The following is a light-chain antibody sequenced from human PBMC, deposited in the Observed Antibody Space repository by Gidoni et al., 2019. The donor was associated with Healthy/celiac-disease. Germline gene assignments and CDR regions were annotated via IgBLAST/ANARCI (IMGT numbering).Light chain of an antibody. Sequence: ELVLTHSTATLSLSPGERAPLSCRASQSVNSYLVWYQQTPGQAAMLLIYDASNRATGIPARFSGSGSGTDFTLTISSREPEDFAVYYCQQRSNWPLLTFGGGTKVEIK. CDR2: DAS. J-gene: IGKJ4*01. CDR3: QQRSNWPLLT. V-gene: IGKV3-11*01. CDR1: QSVNSY.